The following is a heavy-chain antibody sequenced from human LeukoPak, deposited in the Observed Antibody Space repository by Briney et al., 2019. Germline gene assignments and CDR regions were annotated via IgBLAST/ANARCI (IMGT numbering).Heavy chain of an antibody. J-gene: IGHJ4*02. CDR3: ARESYFDY. CDR2: IYDSGST. CDR1: GGSIRSSYYY. V-gene: IGHV4-39*01. Sequence: SETLSLTCTVSGGSIRSSYYYWGWIRQPPGKGLEWIGSIYDSGSTYYNPSLKSRVTISVDTSKNQFSLKLSSVTAADTAVYFCARESYFDYWGQGTLVTVSS.